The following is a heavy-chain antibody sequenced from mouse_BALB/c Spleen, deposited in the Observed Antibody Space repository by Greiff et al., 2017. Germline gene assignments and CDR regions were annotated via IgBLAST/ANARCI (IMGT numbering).Heavy chain of an antibody. V-gene: IGHV14-1*02. CDR3: ASLYYRYDGGFAY. D-gene: IGHD2-14*01. Sequence: VQLQQSGAELVRSGASVKLSCTASGFNIKDYYMHWVKQRPEQGLEWIGWIDPENGNTIYDPKFQGKASITADTSSNTAYLQLSSLTSEDTAVYYCASLYYRYDGGFAYWGQGTLVTVSA. CDR2: IDPENGNT. J-gene: IGHJ3*01. CDR1: GFNIKDYY.